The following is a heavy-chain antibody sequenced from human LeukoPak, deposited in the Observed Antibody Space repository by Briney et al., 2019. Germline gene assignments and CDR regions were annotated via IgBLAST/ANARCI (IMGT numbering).Heavy chain of an antibody. CDR3: ARGLWQDY. CDR2: ISSSTGTI. Sequence: GVSLRLSCAGSGFTFSSYSMNWVRQAPGMGLEWVSYISSSTGTIYYADSVKGRFTISRDNAKNSLYLQMNSLRAEDTAVYYCARGLWQDYWGQGTLVTVSS. CDR1: GFTFSSYS. J-gene: IGHJ4*02. V-gene: IGHV3-48*01.